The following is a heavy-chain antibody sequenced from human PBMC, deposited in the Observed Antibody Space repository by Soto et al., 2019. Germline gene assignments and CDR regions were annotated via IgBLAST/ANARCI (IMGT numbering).Heavy chain of an antibody. D-gene: IGHD1-1*01. CDR2: ISRDGNAI. V-gene: IGHV3-11*01. Sequence: VQLVESGGGLVKPGGSLRLSCAASGFTFSDYYMTWIRQAPGKGLEWLAYISRDGNAIFYADSVNGRFTIFRDNAKNSQYPQKHDMSAEDTGMFFCARGAEMSTLTRWVDPWGQGTLVTVSS. CDR1: GFTFSDYY. CDR3: ARGAEMSTLTRWVDP. J-gene: IGHJ5*02.